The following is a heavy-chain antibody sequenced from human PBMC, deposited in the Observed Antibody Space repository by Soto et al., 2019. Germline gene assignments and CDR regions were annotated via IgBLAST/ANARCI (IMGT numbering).Heavy chain of an antibody. J-gene: IGHJ4*02. V-gene: IGHV4-39*01. CDR3: ATSQKGYNWNYFDH. CDR1: GASISGSYYY. D-gene: IGHD1-20*01. Sequence: TLSLTCAVSGASISGSYYYWAWLRQSPGKGPEWMGSVFYTGFTSYNPSLESRVSVSVDTSKSQFSLKLSAVTAADTAVYYCATSQKGYNWNYFDHWGQGALVTVSS. CDR2: VFYTGFT.